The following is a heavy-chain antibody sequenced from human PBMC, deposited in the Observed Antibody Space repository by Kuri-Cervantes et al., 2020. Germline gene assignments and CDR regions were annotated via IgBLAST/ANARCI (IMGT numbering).Heavy chain of an antibody. J-gene: IGHJ4*02. CDR2: IYWNDDK. CDR3: AHRPSWGTRGVY. V-gene: IGHV2-5*01. D-gene: IGHD3-16*01. CDR1: GFPLSTSGVG. Sequence: SGPTLAKPTQTLTLTCTFSGFPLSTSGVGVGWIRQPPGKALEWLALIYWNDDKRYNPSLRSRLTITKDTSKTQVVLTMTNMDPVDTATYYCAHRPSWGTRGVYWGQGTLVTVSS.